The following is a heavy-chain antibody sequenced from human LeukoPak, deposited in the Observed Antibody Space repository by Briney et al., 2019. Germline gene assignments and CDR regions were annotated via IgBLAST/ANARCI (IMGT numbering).Heavy chain of an antibody. V-gene: IGHV3-53*01. CDR2: IYSGGST. J-gene: IGHJ4*02. CDR3: ARAGPIDY. Sequence: PGGSLRLSCAASGFIVSSKYVSWVRQAPGKGLEWVSVIYSGGSTYYAASVEGRFTISRDNSKNTVYPQMNNLRVDDTAVYYCARAGPIDYWGQGILVTVSS. CDR1: GFIVSSKY.